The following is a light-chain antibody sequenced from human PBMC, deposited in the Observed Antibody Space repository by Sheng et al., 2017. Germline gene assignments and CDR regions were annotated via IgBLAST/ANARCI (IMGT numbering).Light chain of an antibody. CDR2: RDT. J-gene: IGLJ2*01. V-gene: IGLV3-9*01. Sequence: VSVALGQTARITCGANNIGSKNVQWYQEKPGQAPVLVIYRDTNRPSGIPERFSGSNSGNTATLTISRAQAGDEADYYCQVWDSNTVVFGGGTKLTVL. CDR3: QVWDSNTVV. CDR1: NIGSKN.